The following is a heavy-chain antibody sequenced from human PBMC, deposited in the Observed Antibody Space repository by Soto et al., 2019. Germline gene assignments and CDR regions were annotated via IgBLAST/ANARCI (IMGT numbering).Heavy chain of an antibody. Sequence: QVQLQESGPGLVKSSETLSLTCTVSGGSISNYYWSWIRQPPGKGLQWIGYIFSSGSTNYNPSLKSRVTISVDTSKNQFSLNLSSVTAADTAVYYCARQRRDFDYWGQGSLVTVSS. CDR3: ARQRRDFDY. CDR2: IFSSGST. CDR1: GGSISNYY. V-gene: IGHV4-59*08. J-gene: IGHJ4*02.